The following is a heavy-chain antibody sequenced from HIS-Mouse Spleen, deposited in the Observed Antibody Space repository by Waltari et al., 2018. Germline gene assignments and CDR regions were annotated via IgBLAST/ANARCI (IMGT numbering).Heavy chain of an antibody. CDR3: ARIAEGYSSGWYAFDY. CDR2: IYWDDDK. CDR1: GFSLSTSGVG. D-gene: IGHD6-19*01. V-gene: IGHV2-70*12. J-gene: IGHJ4*02. Sequence: QITLKESGPTLVKPTQTLTLTCTFPGFSLSTSGVGVGWIRQPPGKALEWLALIYWDDDKYYSTSLKTRPTISKDTSKNQVVLTMTNRHPVDTATYYCARIAEGYSSGWYAFDYWGQGTLVTVSS.